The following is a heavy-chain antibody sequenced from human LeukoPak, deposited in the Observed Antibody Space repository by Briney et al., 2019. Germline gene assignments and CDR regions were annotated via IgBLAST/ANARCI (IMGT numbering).Heavy chain of an antibody. CDR3: ARTFRIVGATSGDY. D-gene: IGHD1-26*01. CDR2: ISSSGSIM. Sequence: PGRSLRLSCAASGFTFSSYEMNWVRQAPGKGLEWVSYISSSGSIMYYADSVKGRFTISRDNAKNSLYLQMNSLRAEDTAVYYCARTFRIVGATSGDYWGQGTLVTVSS. CDR1: GFTFSSYE. V-gene: IGHV3-48*03. J-gene: IGHJ4*02.